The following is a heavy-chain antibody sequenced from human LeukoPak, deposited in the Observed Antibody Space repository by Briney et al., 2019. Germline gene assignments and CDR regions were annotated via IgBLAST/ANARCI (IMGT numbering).Heavy chain of an antibody. CDR3: ARDLVAEGDAFDI. J-gene: IGHJ3*02. Sequence: PGGSLRLSCAASGFTVSSNYMSWVRQAPGKGLEWVSVIYSGGSTYYGDSVKGRFTISRDNSKNTLYLQMNSLRAEDTAVYYCARDLVAEGDAFDIWGQGTMVTVSS. CDR1: GFTVSSNY. CDR2: IYSGGST. V-gene: IGHV3-66*01. D-gene: IGHD3-9*01.